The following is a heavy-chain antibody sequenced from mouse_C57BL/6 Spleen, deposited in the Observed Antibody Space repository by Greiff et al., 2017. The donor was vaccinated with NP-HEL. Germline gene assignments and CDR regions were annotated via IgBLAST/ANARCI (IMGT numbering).Heavy chain of an antibody. CDR1: GYAFSSYW. CDR3: ARNDGSSYLYAMDY. V-gene: IGHV1-80*01. D-gene: IGHD1-1*01. J-gene: IGHJ4*01. CDR2: IYPGDGDT. Sequence: VQLQHSGAELVKPGASVKISCKASGYAFSSYWMNWVKQRPGKGLEWIGQIYPGDGDTNYNGKFKGKATLTADKSSSTAYMQLSSLTSEDSAVYFCARNDGSSYLYAMDYWGQGTSVTVSS.